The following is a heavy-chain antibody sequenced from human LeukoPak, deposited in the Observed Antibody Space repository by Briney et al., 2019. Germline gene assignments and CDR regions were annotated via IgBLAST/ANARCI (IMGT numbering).Heavy chain of an antibody. V-gene: IGHV1-18*01. CDR2: IGTYNGDT. D-gene: IGHD5-24*01. CDR1: GYTFTSYG. J-gene: IGHJ3*02. CDR3: ARDRGYNPDTFDI. Sequence: ASVKVSRMASGYTFTSYGVSWVRQAPGQGLEWMGWIGTYNGDTNYAQNLQGRVTMTTDTSTRTAYMELRSLRSDDTAVYYCARDRGYNPDTFDIRGQGTMVTVSS.